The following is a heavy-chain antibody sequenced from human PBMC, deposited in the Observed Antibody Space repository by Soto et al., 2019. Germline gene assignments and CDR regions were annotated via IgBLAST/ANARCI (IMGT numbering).Heavy chain of an antibody. V-gene: IGHV3-53*04. Sequence: EVQLVESGGGLVQPGGSLRLSCAASGFTVSSNYMSWVRQAPGKGLEWVSVIYSGGSTDYADSVKGRFTISRHNSKNTLYLQMNSLRAEDTAVYYCARGGSSWTTYGMDVWGQGTTVTVSS. CDR2: IYSGGST. J-gene: IGHJ6*02. CDR1: GFTVSSNY. CDR3: ARGGSSWTTYGMDV. D-gene: IGHD6-13*01.